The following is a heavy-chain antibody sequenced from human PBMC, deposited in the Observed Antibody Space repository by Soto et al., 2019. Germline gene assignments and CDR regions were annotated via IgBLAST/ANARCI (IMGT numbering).Heavy chain of an antibody. J-gene: IGHJ4*02. CDR2: ISGSGGST. D-gene: IGHD6-19*01. CDR1: GFTFSSYA. V-gene: IGHV3-23*01. Sequence: EVQLLESGGGLVQPGGSLRLSCAASGFTFSSYAMSWVRQAPGKGLEWVSAISGSGGSTYYADSGKGRFTISRDNYKNTLYRQMSGLSAEDTAVYYCAKGPPLEAAVAGGKDRGYYFDYWGQGTLVTVSS. CDR3: AKGPPLEAAVAGGKDRGYYFDY.